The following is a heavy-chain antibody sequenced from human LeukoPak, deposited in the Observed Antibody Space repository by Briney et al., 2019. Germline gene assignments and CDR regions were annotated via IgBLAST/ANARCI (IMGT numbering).Heavy chain of an antibody. CDR3: AKDTPDSSAYYLEN. CDR1: GFTFDDYG. J-gene: IGHJ4*02. CDR2: INWNGGST. V-gene: IGHV3-20*04. D-gene: IGHD3-22*01. Sequence: GGSLRLSCAASGFTFDDYGMSWVRQAPGKGLEWVSGINWNGGSTGYADSVKGRFTISRDNAKNSLYLQMNSLRAEDTALYYCAKDTPDSSAYYLENWGQGTLVTVSS.